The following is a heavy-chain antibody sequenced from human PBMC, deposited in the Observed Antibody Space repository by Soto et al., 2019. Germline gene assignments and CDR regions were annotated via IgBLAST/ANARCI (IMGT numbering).Heavy chain of an antibody. V-gene: IGHV5-51*01. CDR2: IYPGDSDT. CDR3: TRSLPTPDF. Sequence: PGESLQISCKGSGYSFISHWIGWVRQMPGKGLEWMGIIYPGDSDTRYSPSFEGQVTITADKTTTTAYLQWSSLKASDTAMYYCTRSLPTPDFWGQGTLVTVSS. J-gene: IGHJ4*02. CDR1: GYSFISHW.